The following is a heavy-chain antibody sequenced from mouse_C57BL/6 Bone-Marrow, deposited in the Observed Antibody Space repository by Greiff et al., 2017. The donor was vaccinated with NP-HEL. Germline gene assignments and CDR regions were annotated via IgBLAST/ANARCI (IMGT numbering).Heavy chain of an antibody. J-gene: IGHJ3*01. Sequence: EVKVVESGGDLVKPGGSLKLSCAASGFTFSSYGMSWVRQTPDKRLEWVATISSGGSYTYYPDSVKGRFTISRDNAKYTLYLQMSSLKSEDTAMDYCASPYDYDVAWFAYWGQGTLVTVSA. CDR3: ASPYDYDVAWFAY. V-gene: IGHV5-6*01. CDR1: GFTFSSYG. CDR2: ISSGGSYT. D-gene: IGHD2-4*01.